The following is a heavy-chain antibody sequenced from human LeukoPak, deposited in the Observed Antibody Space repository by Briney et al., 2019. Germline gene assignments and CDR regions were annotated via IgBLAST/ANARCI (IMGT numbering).Heavy chain of an antibody. CDR3: TRDTYGLEDY. Sequence: PGGSLRLSCAASGFTFSSYWIHWVRHAPGEGLVWVSRINPDGSSPDYADSVKGRFTISRDNAKKTLYLQMNSLRAEDTAVYYCTRDTYGLEDYWGQGTLVTVSS. D-gene: IGHD3-10*01. J-gene: IGHJ4*02. V-gene: IGHV3-74*01. CDR2: INPDGSSP. CDR1: GFTFSSYW.